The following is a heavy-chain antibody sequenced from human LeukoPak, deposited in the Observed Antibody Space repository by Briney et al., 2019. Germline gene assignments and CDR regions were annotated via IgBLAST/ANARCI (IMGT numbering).Heavy chain of an antibody. CDR3: AKDSRIAAAGTIRHSYYFDY. Sequence: GGSLRLSCAASGFTFSSYGTHWVRQAPGKGLEWVAFIRYDGGNKYYADSVKGRFTISRDNSKNTLYLQMNSLRAEDTAVYYCAKDSRIAAAGTIRHSYYFDYWGQGTLVTVSS. D-gene: IGHD6-13*01. CDR1: GFTFSSYG. CDR2: IRYDGGNK. V-gene: IGHV3-30*02. J-gene: IGHJ4*02.